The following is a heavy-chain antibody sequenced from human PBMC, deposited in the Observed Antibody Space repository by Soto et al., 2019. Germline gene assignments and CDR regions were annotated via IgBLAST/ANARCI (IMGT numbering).Heavy chain of an antibody. D-gene: IGHD2-15*01. J-gene: IGHJ4*02. CDR1: VGTFSSYS. V-gene: IGHV1-69*08. CDR3: AREGSLTRFDQ. Sequence: QVQLVQSGAEVKKPGSSVTVSCKAPVGTFSSYSITWVRQGPGQGLEWMGRIIPFANIPNYAQNFQGRITITADKATTTAYMELTGLRPEDTAVYLCAREGSLTRFDQWGQGTLVTVSS. CDR2: IIPFANIP.